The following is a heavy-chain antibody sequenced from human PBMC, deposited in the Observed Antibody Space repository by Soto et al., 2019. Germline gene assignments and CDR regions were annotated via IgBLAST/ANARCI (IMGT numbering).Heavy chain of an antibody. CDR1: GDTFTTHT. Sequence: QVQLVQSGPAVKRPGSSVKVSCQASGDTFTTHTITWVRQAPGQGLEWVGRIIPLLGITTYAQRFQGRVTIGADRSTSTAYMVLSRLTSDDTALYFCARDQYCSVPTCFGYPDVWGGGTLVTVSS. CDR3: ARDQYCSVPTCFGYPDV. CDR2: IIPLLGIT. V-gene: IGHV1-69*02. D-gene: IGHD2-2*01. J-gene: IGHJ6*04.